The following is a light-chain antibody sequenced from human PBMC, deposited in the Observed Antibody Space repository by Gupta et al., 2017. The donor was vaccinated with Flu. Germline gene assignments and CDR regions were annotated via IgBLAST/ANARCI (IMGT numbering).Light chain of an antibody. J-gene: IGKJ2*01. CDR3: QQRTIWTPFT. CDR2: DSF. CDR1: EDVDDH. V-gene: IGKV3-11*01. Sequence: ERATLSGSASEDVDDHLSWYQQKPGQAPRLILLDSFVRAAGVPGRFSGSGSGKDLTLTISSVEPEDFGVYYCQQRTIWTPFTFGQGTRLE.